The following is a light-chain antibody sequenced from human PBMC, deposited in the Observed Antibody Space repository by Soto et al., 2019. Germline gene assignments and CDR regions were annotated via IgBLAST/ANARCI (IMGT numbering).Light chain of an antibody. Sequence: QSVLTQPPSVSAAPGQKVTISCSGSSSNIGNNYVCWYKQLPGTAPKLLIYDNNQRPSGIPDRFSGSKSGTSATLGITGLQTGDEADYYCGTWDSSLSAGVFGGGTKLPV. CDR3: GTWDSSLSAGV. CDR1: SSNIGNNY. CDR2: DNN. V-gene: IGLV1-51*01. J-gene: IGLJ2*01.